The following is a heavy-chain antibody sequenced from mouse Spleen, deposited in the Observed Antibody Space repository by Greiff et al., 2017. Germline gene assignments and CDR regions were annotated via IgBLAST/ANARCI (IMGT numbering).Heavy chain of an antibody. J-gene: IGHJ4*01. CDR3: ARHIWLLRRDYYAMDY. D-gene: IGHD2-3*01. CDR2: IYPRDGST. Sequence: QVQLQQSDAELVKPGASVKISCKVSGYTFTDHTIHWMKQRPEQGLEWIGYIYPRDGSTKYNEKFKGKATLTADKSSSTAYMQLNSLTSEDSAVYFCARHIWLLRRDYYAMDYWGQGTSVTVSS. V-gene: IGHV1-78*01. CDR1: GYTFTDHT.